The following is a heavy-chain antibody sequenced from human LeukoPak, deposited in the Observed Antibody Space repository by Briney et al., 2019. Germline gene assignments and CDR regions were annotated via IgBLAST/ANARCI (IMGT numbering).Heavy chain of an antibody. CDR1: GFTFSSYE. Sequence: AGGSLRLSCAASGFTFSSYEMNWVRQAPGKGLEWVSYISSSGSTIYYADSVKGRFTISRDNAKNSLYLQMNSLRAEDTAVYYCARLPYEDLDYWGQGTLVTVSS. V-gene: IGHV3-48*03. D-gene: IGHD3-16*01. CDR2: ISSSGSTI. J-gene: IGHJ4*02. CDR3: ARLPYEDLDY.